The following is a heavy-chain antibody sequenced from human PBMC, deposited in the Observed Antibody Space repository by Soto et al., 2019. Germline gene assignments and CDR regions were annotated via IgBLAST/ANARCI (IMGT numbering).Heavy chain of an antibody. Sequence: EVQLLESGGGLVHRGGSLRLSCAASGFTFSSYAMSWVRQAPGKGLEWVSGIRGSGASTYYADSVKGRFTVSRDTSRNTLYVQINSLRAEDTAMYYCAKDRGYCGSDCFSLGDFDIWGQGTMVTVSS. V-gene: IGHV3-23*01. CDR2: IRGSGAST. D-gene: IGHD2-21*02. CDR1: GFTFSSYA. J-gene: IGHJ3*02. CDR3: AKDRGYCGSDCFSLGDFDI.